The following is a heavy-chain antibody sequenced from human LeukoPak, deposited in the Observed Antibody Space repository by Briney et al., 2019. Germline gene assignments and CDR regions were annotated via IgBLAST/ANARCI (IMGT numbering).Heavy chain of an antibody. CDR1: GFTFSSYS. CDR3: AGQRYNSGSWYAVDY. CDR2: IKQDGSEK. V-gene: IGHV3-7*01. Sequence: PGGSLRLSCAASGFTFSSYSMNWVRQAPGKGLEWVANIKQDGSEKYYVDSVKGRFTISRDNAKNSLYLQMNSLRAEDTAFYYCAGQRYNSGSWYAVDYWGQGTLVTVSS. J-gene: IGHJ4*02. D-gene: IGHD3-22*01.